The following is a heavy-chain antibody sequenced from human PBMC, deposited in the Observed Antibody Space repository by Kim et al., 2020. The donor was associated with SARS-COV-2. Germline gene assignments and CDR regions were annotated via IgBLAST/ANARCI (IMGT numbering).Heavy chain of an antibody. V-gene: IGHV3-30*18. J-gene: IGHJ4*02. Sequence: GGSLRLSCAASGFTFSSYGMHWVRQAPGKGLEWVAVISYDGSNKYYADSVKGRFTISRDNSKNTLYLQMNSRRAEDTAVYYCAKDRSSGWTYWGQGTLVTVSS. CDR3: AKDRSSGWTY. D-gene: IGHD6-19*01. CDR2: ISYDGSNK. CDR1: GFTFSSYG.